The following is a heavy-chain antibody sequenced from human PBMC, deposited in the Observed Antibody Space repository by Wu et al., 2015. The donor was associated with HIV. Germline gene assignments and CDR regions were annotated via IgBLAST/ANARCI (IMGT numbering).Heavy chain of an antibody. CDR2: INPNSGGT. D-gene: IGHD3-22*01. CDR1: GYTFTGYF. Sequence: QVQLVQSGAEVKKPGTSVKVSCKSSGYTFTGYFIHWARQAPGQGLEWMGWINPNSGGTNFAQKFQGRVTMTRDTSISTAYMELSRLRSDDTAVYYCARGYYDSSGYYRAHYYMDVWGKGTTVTVSS. CDR3: ARGYYDSSGYYRAHYYMDV. V-gene: IGHV1-2*02. J-gene: IGHJ6*03.